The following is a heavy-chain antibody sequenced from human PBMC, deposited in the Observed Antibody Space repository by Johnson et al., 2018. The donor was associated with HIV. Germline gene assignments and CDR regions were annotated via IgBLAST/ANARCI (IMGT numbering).Heavy chain of an antibody. V-gene: IGHV3-30-3*01. CDR3: AGTEMITFGGVIVLGGAFDI. CDR1: GFTFSNAW. Sequence: QMQLVESGGGVVQPGRSLRLSCAASGFTFSNAWMSWVRQAPGKGLEWVAVISYDGSNKYYADSVKGRFTISRDNSKNTLYLQMNSLRAEDTAVYYCAGTEMITFGGVIVLGGAFDIWGQGTMVTVSS. J-gene: IGHJ3*02. CDR2: ISYDGSNK. D-gene: IGHD3-16*02.